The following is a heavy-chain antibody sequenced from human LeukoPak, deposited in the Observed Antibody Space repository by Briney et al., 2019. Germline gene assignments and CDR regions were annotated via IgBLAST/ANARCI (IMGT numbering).Heavy chain of an antibody. D-gene: IGHD6-19*01. CDR2: IRCSGGST. Sequence: GGSLRLSCAVSGFPLSSHAMRGVLQPPGKGLVWVSAIRCSGGSTYYADSVKGRLTISRDNSKNTLYLQMNSLRAEDTAVYYCAKDPWGGQWLVQGYFDYWGQGTLVTVSS. V-gene: IGHV3-23*01. J-gene: IGHJ4*02. CDR1: GFPLSSHA. CDR3: AKDPWGGQWLVQGYFDY.